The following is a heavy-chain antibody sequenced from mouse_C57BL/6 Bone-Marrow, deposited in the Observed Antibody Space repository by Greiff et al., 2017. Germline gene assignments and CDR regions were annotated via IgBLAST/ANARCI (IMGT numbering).Heavy chain of an antibody. Sequence: VQLQQSGPGLVKPSQSLSLTCSVTGYSITSGYYWNWIRQFPGNKLEWMGYISYDGSNNYNPSLKNRISITRDTSKNQFFLKLNSVTTEDTATYYCARGAVVDYYAMDYWGQGTSVTVSS. CDR3: ARGAVVDYYAMDY. CDR2: ISYDGSN. J-gene: IGHJ4*01. V-gene: IGHV3-6*01. CDR1: GYSITSGYY. D-gene: IGHD1-1*01.